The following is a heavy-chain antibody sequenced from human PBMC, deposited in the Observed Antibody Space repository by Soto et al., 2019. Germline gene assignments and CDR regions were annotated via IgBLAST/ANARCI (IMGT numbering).Heavy chain of an antibody. V-gene: IGHV4-39*01. CDR1: GGSISSSSYY. D-gene: IGHD4-17*01. Sequence: QLQLQESGPGLVKPSETLSLTCTVSGGSISSSSYYWGWIRQPPGKGLEWIGSIYYSGSTYYNPSLKSRVTISVDTSKNQFSLKLSSVTAADTAVYYCATVRRNDYGDYAFDYWGQGTLVTVSS. CDR3: ATVRRNDYGDYAFDY. CDR2: IYYSGST. J-gene: IGHJ4*02.